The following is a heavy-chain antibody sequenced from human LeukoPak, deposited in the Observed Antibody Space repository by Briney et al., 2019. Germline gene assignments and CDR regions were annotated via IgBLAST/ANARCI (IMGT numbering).Heavy chain of an antibody. Sequence: ASVKVSCKASGGTFSSYTISWVRQAPGQGLEWMGRIIPILGTANYAQKFQGRVTITTDESTSTAYMELSSLRSEDTAVYYCARSLRYFDWLLYDYWGQGTLVTVSS. CDR3: ARSLRYFDWLLYDY. J-gene: IGHJ4*02. V-gene: IGHV1-69*16. CDR1: GGTFSSYT. D-gene: IGHD3-9*01. CDR2: IIPILGTA.